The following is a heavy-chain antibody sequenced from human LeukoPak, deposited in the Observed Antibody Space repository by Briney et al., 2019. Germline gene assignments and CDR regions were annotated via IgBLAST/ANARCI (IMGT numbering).Heavy chain of an antibody. CDR1: GYTFTGYY. CDR3: ARTDSAAGPYYYYYYGMDA. V-gene: IGHV1-2*02. Sequence: ASVKVSCKASGYTFTGYYMHWVRQAPGQGLEWMGWINPNSGGTNYAQKFQGRVTMTRDTSISTAYMELSRLRSDDTAVYYCARTDSAAGPYYYYYYGMDAWGQGTTVTVSS. J-gene: IGHJ6*02. CDR2: INPNSGGT. D-gene: IGHD6-13*01.